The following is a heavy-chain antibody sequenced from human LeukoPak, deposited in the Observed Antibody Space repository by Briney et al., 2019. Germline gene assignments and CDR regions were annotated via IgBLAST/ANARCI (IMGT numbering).Heavy chain of an antibody. CDR2: INTNTGNP. D-gene: IGHD2-8*01. Sequence: GASVKVSCKASGYTFTGYYMHWVRQAPGQGLEWMGWINTNTGNPTYAQGFTGRFVFSLDTSVSTAYLQISSLKAEDTAVYYCARDGSYCTNGVCYLRAFDIWGQGTMVTVSS. CDR1: GYTFTGYY. CDR3: ARDGSYCTNGVCYLRAFDI. V-gene: IGHV7-4-1*02. J-gene: IGHJ3*02.